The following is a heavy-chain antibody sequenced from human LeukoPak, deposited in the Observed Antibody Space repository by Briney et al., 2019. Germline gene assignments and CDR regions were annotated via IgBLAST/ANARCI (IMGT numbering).Heavy chain of an antibody. V-gene: IGHV1-18*01. Sequence: GASVKASCKASGYTFTSYGISWVRQAPGQGLEWIGWISVYNGDTIYAQKFQGRVSMTTDTSTGTAYLDLRSLRSDDTAVYYCARAWNILAANYKQSPFDYWGQGTLVTVSS. D-gene: IGHD3-9*01. CDR2: ISVYNGDT. CDR1: GYTFTSYG. J-gene: IGHJ4*02. CDR3: ARAWNILAANYKQSPFDY.